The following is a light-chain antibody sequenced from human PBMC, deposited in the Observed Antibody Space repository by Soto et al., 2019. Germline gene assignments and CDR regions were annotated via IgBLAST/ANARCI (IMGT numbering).Light chain of an antibody. CDR2: DVS. V-gene: IGLV2-14*01. CDR1: SSDVGGYNY. CDR3: SSYTRRSTNNYV. J-gene: IGLJ1*01. Sequence: QSALTQPASVSGSPGQSITISCTGTSSDVGGYNYVSWYQQHPGKAPKLMIYDVSNRPSGVSNRFSGSKSGNTASLTISGLQAEDEADYYCSSYTRRSTNNYVFGTGTKVTVL.